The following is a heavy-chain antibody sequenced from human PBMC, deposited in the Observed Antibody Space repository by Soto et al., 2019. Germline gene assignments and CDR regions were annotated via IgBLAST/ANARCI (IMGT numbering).Heavy chain of an antibody. V-gene: IGHV3-33*01. CDR2: IWYDGSNK. Sequence: PGGSLRLSCAASGFTFSSYGMHWVRQAQGKGLEWVAVIWYDGSNKYYADSVKGRFTISRDNSKNTLYLQMNSLRAEETAVYYCARGGYYDSSGYYWGDWGQGTLVTVSS. J-gene: IGHJ4*02. CDR3: ARGGYYDSSGYYWGD. CDR1: GFTFSSYG. D-gene: IGHD3-22*01.